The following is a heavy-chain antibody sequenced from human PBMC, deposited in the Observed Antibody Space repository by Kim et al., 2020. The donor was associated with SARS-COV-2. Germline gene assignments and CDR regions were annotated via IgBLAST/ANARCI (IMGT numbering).Heavy chain of an antibody. D-gene: IGHD3-10*01. CDR3: TGGSGTFHYFDC. Sequence: ADPASVEGRFTISKDDSKNTAFLQMHSLKTEDTAVYFCTGGSGTFHYFDCWGQGTLVTVSS. J-gene: IGHJ4*02. V-gene: IGHV3-73*01.